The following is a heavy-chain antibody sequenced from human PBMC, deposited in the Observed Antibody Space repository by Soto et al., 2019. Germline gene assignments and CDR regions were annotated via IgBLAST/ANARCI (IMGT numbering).Heavy chain of an antibody. CDR1: GYTFTSYG. D-gene: IGHD3-22*01. CDR2: ISAYNGNT. V-gene: IGHV1-18*01. J-gene: IGHJ3*02. Sequence: ASVKVSCKASGYTFTSYGISWVRQAPGQGLEWMGWISAYNGNTNYAQKLQGRVTMTADTSTSTAYMELRSLRSEDTAVYYCASPRYYYDSSGYRPLFAFDIWGQGTMVTVSS. CDR3: ASPRYYYDSSGYRPLFAFDI.